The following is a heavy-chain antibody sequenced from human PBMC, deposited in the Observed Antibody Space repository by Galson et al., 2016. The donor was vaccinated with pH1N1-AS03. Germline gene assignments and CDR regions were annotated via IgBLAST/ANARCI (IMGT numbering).Heavy chain of an antibody. D-gene: IGHD3-10*01. CDR3: ARAPYGSGNYYYMDV. J-gene: IGHJ6*03. V-gene: IGHV4-31*03. CDR1: GGSIFSGGHY. Sequence: LSLTCTVSGGSIFSGGHYWTWIRQHPERGLEYIGYIYYTGTTNYNPSLKSRITISVDTSKNQFSLKLTSVTAADTAVYYCARAPYGSGNYYYMDVWGKGTTVTVSS. CDR2: IYYTGTT.